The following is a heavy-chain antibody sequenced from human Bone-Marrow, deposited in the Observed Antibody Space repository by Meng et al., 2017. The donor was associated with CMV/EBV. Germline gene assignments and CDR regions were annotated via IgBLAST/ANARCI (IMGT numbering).Heavy chain of an antibody. D-gene: IGHD3-3*01. CDR3: ASPASTYYDFLSGYYLPLDV. V-gene: IGHV3-23*01. Sequence: GESLKISCAASGFTFSSYAMSWVRQAPGKGLEWVSAISGSGGSTYYADSVKGRFTIARDNSKNTLYLQMNSLRVEDTAVYYCASPASTYYDFLSGYYLPLDVWGQGTTVTVSS. CDR2: ISGSGGST. CDR1: GFTFSSYA. J-gene: IGHJ6*02.